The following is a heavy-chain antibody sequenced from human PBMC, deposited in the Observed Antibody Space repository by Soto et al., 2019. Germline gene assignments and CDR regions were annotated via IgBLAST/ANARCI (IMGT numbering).Heavy chain of an antibody. CDR3: ARVSRWFGELMSFSWFDP. Sequence: SETLSLTCTVSGGSISSGGYYWSWIRQHPGKGLEWIGYIYYSGSTYYNPSLKSRVTISVDTSKNQFSLKLSSVTAADTAVYYCARVSRWFGELMSFSWFDPWGQGTLVTVSS. CDR1: GGSISSGGYY. J-gene: IGHJ5*02. D-gene: IGHD3-10*01. CDR2: IYYSGST. V-gene: IGHV4-31*03.